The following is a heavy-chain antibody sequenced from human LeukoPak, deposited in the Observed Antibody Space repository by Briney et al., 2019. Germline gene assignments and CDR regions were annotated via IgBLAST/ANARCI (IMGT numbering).Heavy chain of an antibody. D-gene: IGHD6-19*01. CDR2: ISYDGSNK. Sequence: GESLKISCAASGFTFSSYGMHWVRQAPVKGLEWVAVISYDGSNKYYADSVKGRFTISRDNSKNTLYLQMNSLRAEDTAVFYCAKGPSGYSSGDNWFDPWGQGTLVTVSS. V-gene: IGHV3-30*18. J-gene: IGHJ5*02. CDR1: GFTFSSYG. CDR3: AKGPSGYSSGDNWFDP.